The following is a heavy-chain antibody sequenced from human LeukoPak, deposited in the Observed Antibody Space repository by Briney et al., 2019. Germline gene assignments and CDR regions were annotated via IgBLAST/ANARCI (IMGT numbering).Heavy chain of an antibody. J-gene: IGHJ4*02. CDR3: ARGRGYSYGFYFDY. Sequence: GGSLRLSCAASGFTFSSYSMNWVRQAPGKGLEWVSSISSSSSYIYYADSVKGRFTISRDNAKNSLYLQMNSLRAEDTALYYCARGRGYSYGFYFDYRGQGTLVTVSS. D-gene: IGHD5-18*01. V-gene: IGHV3-21*04. CDR1: GFTFSSYS. CDR2: ISSSSSYI.